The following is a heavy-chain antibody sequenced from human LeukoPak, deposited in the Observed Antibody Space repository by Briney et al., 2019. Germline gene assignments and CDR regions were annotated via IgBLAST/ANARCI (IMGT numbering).Heavy chain of an antibody. CDR1: GFTFDDYG. CDR3: AREFGGLLYVWGSYRPYYFDY. Sequence: PGGSLRLSCAASGFTFDDYGMSWVRQAPGKGLEWVSGINWNGGSTGYADSVKGRFAISRDNAKNSLYLQMNSLRTEDTALYHCAREFGGLLYVWGSYRPYYFDYWGQGTLVTVSS. D-gene: IGHD3-16*02. V-gene: IGHV3-20*01. J-gene: IGHJ4*02. CDR2: INWNGGST.